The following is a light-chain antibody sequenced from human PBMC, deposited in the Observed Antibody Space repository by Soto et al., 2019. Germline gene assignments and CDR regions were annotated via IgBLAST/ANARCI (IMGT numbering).Light chain of an antibody. Sequence: EFGLTQSPGTLSLSPGERATLSCRASQSVSSSFLAWYQQKPGQAPRILIYGASTRATSIPDRFSGSGSGTDFTLTISRLAPEDFAVYYCQQDGSSPPLTFGGGTKVEIK. CDR2: GAS. CDR3: QQDGSSPPLT. CDR1: QSVSSSF. V-gene: IGKV3-20*01. J-gene: IGKJ4*01.